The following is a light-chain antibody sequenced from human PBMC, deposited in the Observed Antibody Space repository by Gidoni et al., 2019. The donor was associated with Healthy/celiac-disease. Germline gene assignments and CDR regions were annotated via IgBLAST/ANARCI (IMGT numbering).Light chain of an antibody. J-gene: IGKJ4*01. CDR1: QSVSSY. V-gene: IGKV3-11*01. CDR3: QQRSNWSPLT. Sequence: EIVLTQSPATLSLSPGERATLCCRARQSVSSYLAWYQQKPGQAPRLLIYDPSNRATGIPARFIGSGSGTAFTLTLSSLGPEDFAVYSCQQRSNWSPLTFGGGTKVEIK. CDR2: DPS.